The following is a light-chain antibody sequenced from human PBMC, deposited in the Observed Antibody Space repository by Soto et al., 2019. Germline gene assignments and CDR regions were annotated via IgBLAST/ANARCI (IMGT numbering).Light chain of an antibody. CDR2: GAS. V-gene: IGKV3D-15*01. CDR1: RSVGTF. J-gene: IGKJ1*01. Sequence: IVLTQSPGTLSLSPGERATLSCRASRSVGTFLAWYQQKPGQAPRLLIYGASSRATVIPARFSGSGSGTEFTLTISSLQSEDFAVYYCQQYNNWPPWTFGQGTKVDIK. CDR3: QQYNNWPPWT.